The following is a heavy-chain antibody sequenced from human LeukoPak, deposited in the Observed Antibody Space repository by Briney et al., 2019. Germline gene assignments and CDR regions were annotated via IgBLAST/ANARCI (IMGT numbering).Heavy chain of an antibody. CDR2: IKQDGSQR. CDR1: GFIFSTSW. D-gene: IGHD3-10*01. CDR3: VRGGYSSFDY. V-gene: IGHV3-7*01. Sequence: GGSLRLSCAASGFIFSTSWMSWVRQAPGKGLEWVANIKQDGSQRHYVDSVKGRFTISRDNSKNLLYLQMNSLGAEDTAVYYCVRGGYSSFDYWGQGTLVTVSS. J-gene: IGHJ4*02.